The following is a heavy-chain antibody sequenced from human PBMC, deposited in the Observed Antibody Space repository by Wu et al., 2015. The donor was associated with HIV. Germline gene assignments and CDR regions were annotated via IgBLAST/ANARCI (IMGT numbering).Heavy chain of an antibody. CDR2: ISTYNGNT. D-gene: IGHD6-13*01. V-gene: IGHV1-18*01. CDR1: GYIFTIYG. CDR3: ARLAQESDAFDI. Sequence: QVQLVQSGAEVKKPGASVKVSCKASGYIFTIYGITWVRQAPGQGLEWMGWISTYNGNTNYAQTLQGRVTMTTDTSTSTAYMDLRSLKSDDTAVYYCARLAQESDAFDIWGQGTMVTVSS. J-gene: IGHJ3*02.